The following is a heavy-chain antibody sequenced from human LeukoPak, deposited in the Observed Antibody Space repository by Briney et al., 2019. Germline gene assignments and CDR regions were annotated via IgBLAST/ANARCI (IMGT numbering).Heavy chain of an antibody. J-gene: IGHJ4*02. D-gene: IGHD4-17*01. CDR2: INPNSGGT. V-gene: IGHV1-2*02. Sequence: ASVKVSCXASGYTFTGYYMHWVRRAPGQGLEWMGWINPNSGGTNYAQKFQGRVTMTRDTSISTAYMELSRLRSDDTAVYYRAEGFYGDYPFDYWGQGTLVTVSS. CDR1: GYTFTGYY. CDR3: AEGFYGDYPFDY.